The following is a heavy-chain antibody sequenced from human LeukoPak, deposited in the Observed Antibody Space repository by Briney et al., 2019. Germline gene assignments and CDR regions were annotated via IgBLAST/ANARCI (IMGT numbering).Heavy chain of an antibody. CDR1: GGSMHNYY. V-gene: IGHV4-4*07. D-gene: IGHD6-19*01. Sequence: SETLSLTCSVSGGSMHNYYWSWIRQPAGKGPEWIGRIYASGSTNYNPSLKSRVTISVDTSENQFSLNLRSVTAADTAVYYCASEGLAVAGNFLYWGQGALVTVSS. CDR2: IYASGST. CDR3: ASEGLAVAGNFLY. J-gene: IGHJ4*02.